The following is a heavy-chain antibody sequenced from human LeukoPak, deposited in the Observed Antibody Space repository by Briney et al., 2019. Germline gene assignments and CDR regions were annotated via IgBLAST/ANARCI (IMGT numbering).Heavy chain of an antibody. D-gene: IGHD3-10*01. J-gene: IGHJ4*02. CDR1: GYTFTIYG. V-gene: IGHV1-18*04. Sequence: PSVKVSCKPSGYTFTIYGISWVRQAPGQGREWMGWISAYNGNTNYAQKLQGRLTITTHTSTHTAYMELRSLRPDDTAVYYCARDLGKTVWFGDFSPSWTDVYWGQGNLVTVSS. CDR2: ISAYNGNT. CDR3: ARDLGKTVWFGDFSPSWTDVY.